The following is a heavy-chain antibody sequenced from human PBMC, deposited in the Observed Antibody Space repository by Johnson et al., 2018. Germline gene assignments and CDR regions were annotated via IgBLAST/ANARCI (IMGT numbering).Heavy chain of an antibody. J-gene: IGHJ4*02. CDR2: ISGSGGST. CDR1: GFTFSSYA. Sequence: VQLGESGGGLVQPGGSLRLPCAASGFTFSSYAMSWVRQAPGKGLEWVSAISGSGGSTYYADSVKGRFTISRDNSKNTLYLQMNRRRAEETAVYYRAKEFTYYDFWSGKGATYYFDYWGQGTLVTVSS. CDR3: AKEFTYYDFWSGKGATYYFDY. V-gene: IGHV3-23*04. D-gene: IGHD3-3*01.